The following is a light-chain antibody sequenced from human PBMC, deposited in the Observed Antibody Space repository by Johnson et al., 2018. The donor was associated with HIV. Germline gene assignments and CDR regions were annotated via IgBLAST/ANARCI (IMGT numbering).Light chain of an antibody. CDR2: DTY. Sequence: QSVLTQSPSVSAAPGQKVTISCSGSSSNIGNNYVSWYQQLPGTAPKLLIYDTYKRPSGIPARFSGSKSGTSATLGITGLQTGDEADYYCGTWDSSLSAYVFGTGTKVTVL. CDR1: SSNIGNNY. CDR3: GTWDSSLSAYV. V-gene: IGLV1-51*01. J-gene: IGLJ1*01.